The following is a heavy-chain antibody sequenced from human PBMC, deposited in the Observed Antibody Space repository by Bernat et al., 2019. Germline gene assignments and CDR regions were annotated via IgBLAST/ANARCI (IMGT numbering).Heavy chain of an antibody. CDR3: ARDRGGCLGY. D-gene: IGHD2-15*01. CDR2: SYSGGST. CDR1: GFTVTNNY. V-gene: IGHV3-53*01. J-gene: IGHJ4*02. Sequence: EVQLVESGGGLIQPGGSLRLSCAASGFTVTNNYMSWVRQAPGKGLEWLSVSYSGGSTYYAESVKGRFTISRDSSKNTLYLQMNSLRVDDTAVYYCARDRGGCLGYWGQGTLVTVSS.